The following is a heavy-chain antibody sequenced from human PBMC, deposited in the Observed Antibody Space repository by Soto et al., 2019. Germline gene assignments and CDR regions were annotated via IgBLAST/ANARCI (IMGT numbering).Heavy chain of an antibody. CDR3: AKAKGRSNFYYSGLDV. D-gene: IGHD1-26*01. CDR1: GFTFGSYG. Sequence: EVQLLESGGGLVQPGGSLRLSCAASGFTFGSYGMTWVRQAPGKGLECVSGITAATGTTYYADSVKGRFTISRDLSTNTLFLQMNSLRAADSAVYYYAKAKGRSNFYYSGLDVWGQGTTVTVSS. V-gene: IGHV3-23*01. CDR2: ITAATGTT. J-gene: IGHJ6*02.